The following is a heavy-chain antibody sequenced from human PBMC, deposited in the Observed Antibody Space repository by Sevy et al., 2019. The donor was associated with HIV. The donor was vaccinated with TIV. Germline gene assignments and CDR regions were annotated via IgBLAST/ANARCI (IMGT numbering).Heavy chain of an antibody. D-gene: IGHD3-10*01. CDR2: ISTGTDHI. V-gene: IGHV3-21*05. CDR3: VRRGVDAYNVYFDL. J-gene: IGHJ4*02. Sequence: GGSLRLSCTASGYTFPAFSFNWVRQAPGKGLEWLSYISTGTDHIYYADSAKGRFTISRDDAKNSVYLEMMSLRDQDTSLYYCVRRGVDAYNVYFDLWGQGTLFTVSS. CDR1: GYTFPAFS.